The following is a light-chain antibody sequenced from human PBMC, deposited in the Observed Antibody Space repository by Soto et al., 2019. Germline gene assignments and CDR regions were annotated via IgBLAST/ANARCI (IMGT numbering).Light chain of an antibody. J-gene: IGKJ1*01. V-gene: IGKV1-5*01. Sequence: DIPMTQSPSTLSASVGDRVTITCRASQSISSWLAWYQQKPGKAPNLLIYDASSLESGVPSRFSGSGSGTDFTLTISSLQPEDFATYYCQQSYSPKTFGQGTKVEIK. CDR2: DAS. CDR3: QQSYSPKT. CDR1: QSISSW.